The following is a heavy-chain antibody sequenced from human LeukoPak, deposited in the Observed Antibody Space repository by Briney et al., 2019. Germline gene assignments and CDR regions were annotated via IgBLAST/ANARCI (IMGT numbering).Heavy chain of an antibody. Sequence: SQTLSLTCTVSGGSISSGGYYWSWIRQHPGKGLEWIGYIYYSGSTYYNPSLKSRVTISVDTSKNQFSLKLSSVTAADTAVYYCARRRLGLQGYSSGWYRVSWFDPWGQGTLVTVSS. CDR3: ARRRLGLQGYSSGWYRVSWFDP. V-gene: IGHV4-31*03. CDR2: IYYSGST. D-gene: IGHD6-19*01. CDR1: GGSISSGGYY. J-gene: IGHJ5*02.